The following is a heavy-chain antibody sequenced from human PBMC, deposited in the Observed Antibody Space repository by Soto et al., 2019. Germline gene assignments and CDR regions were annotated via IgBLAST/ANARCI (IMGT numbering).Heavy chain of an antibody. CDR1: GASLSRGGYY. J-gene: IGHJ4*01. D-gene: IGHD3-22*01. CDR3: ARGNPIFDSSGLECDF. Sequence: QVQLQESGPGLAKPSQTLSLTCTVSGASLSRGGYYWSWIRQHPEKGLEWIGYVYYDGRTYYNPFLKSRVTISSDTSENQSSLRLNSLPAADTAVYLCARGNPIFDSSGLECDFWGHGILFTVSP. V-gene: IGHV4-31*03. CDR2: VYYDGRT.